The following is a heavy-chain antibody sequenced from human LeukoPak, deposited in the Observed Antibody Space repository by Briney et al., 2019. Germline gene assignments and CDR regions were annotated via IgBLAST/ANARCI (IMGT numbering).Heavy chain of an antibody. Sequence: GGSLRLSCAASGFTFNNYGMGWVRQTPGKGLEWVAVIWYDGSNKYYADSVKGRFTISRDNSKNTLYLQMNSLRAEDTAVYYCAREGLPIGVITNDAFDIWGQGTMVTVSS. V-gene: IGHV3-33*08. CDR2: IWYDGSNK. CDR1: GFTFNNYG. CDR3: AREGLPIGVITNDAFDI. D-gene: IGHD3-22*01. J-gene: IGHJ3*02.